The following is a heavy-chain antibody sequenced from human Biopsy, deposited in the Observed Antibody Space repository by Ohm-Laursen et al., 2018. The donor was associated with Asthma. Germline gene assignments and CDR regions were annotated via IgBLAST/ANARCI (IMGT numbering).Heavy chain of an antibody. J-gene: IGHJ4*02. D-gene: IGHD1-26*01. CDR2: INSIFGST. Sequence: ASVKVSCKSLGCTFTSYYIHWVRQAPGQGLEWMGVINSIFGSTSYPQKFQDRVKITGDPSTSTVYMELSSLRSEDTAVYYCARAGALIVGATMGYWGQGTLVTVSS. V-gene: IGHV1-46*01. CDR1: GCTFTSYY. CDR3: ARAGALIVGATMGY.